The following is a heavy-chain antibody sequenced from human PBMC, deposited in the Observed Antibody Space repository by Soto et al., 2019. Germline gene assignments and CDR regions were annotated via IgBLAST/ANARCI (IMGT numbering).Heavy chain of an antibody. CDR2: IYYSGST. V-gene: IGHV4-59*01. Sequence: SETLSLTCTVSGGSISSYYWSWIRQPPGKGLEWIGYIYYSGSTNYNPSLKSRVTISVDTSKNQFSLKLSSVTAADTAVYYCARGRGYSGYDGGFYYYQGMDVWGQGTPVTVS. J-gene: IGHJ6*02. CDR3: ARGRGYSGYDGGFYYYQGMDV. CDR1: GGSISSYY. D-gene: IGHD5-12*01.